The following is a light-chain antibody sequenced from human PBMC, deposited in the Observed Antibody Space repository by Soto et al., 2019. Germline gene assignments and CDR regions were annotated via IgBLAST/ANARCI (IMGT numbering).Light chain of an antibody. V-gene: IGLV2-8*01. CDR3: SSFAGTNNVV. CDR1: SSDVGGYNY. J-gene: IGLJ2*01. CDR2: EVI. Sequence: QSALTQPPSASGSPGQSVTISCTGTSSDVGGYNYVSWYQQHPGKPPKLMIYEVIKRPSGVPDRFSGSKSGNTASLTVSGLQAEDEADYYCSSFAGTNNVVFGGGTKLTVL.